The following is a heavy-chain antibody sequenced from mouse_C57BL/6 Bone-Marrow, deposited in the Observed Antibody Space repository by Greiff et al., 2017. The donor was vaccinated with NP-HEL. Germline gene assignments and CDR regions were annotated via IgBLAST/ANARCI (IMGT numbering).Heavy chain of an antibody. Sequence: VQLQQSGAELVKPGASVKISCKASGYAFSSYWMNWVKQRPGKGLEWIGQIYPGDGDTNYNGKFTGKATLTADKSSSTAYMQLSSLTSEDSAVYFCARDNGSSYYFDYWGQGTTLTVSS. CDR1: GYAFSSYW. CDR3: ARDNGSSYYFDY. CDR2: IYPGDGDT. V-gene: IGHV1-80*01. D-gene: IGHD1-1*01. J-gene: IGHJ2*01.